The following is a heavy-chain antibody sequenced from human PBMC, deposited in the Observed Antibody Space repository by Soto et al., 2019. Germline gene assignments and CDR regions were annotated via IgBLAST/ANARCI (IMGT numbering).Heavy chain of an antibody. CDR1: GFTFSSYG. Sequence: QVQLVESGGGVVQPGRSLRLSCAASGFTFSSYGMHWVRQAPGKGLEWVAVISYDGSNKYYADSVKGRFTISRDNSKNTLYLQMNNLRAEDTAVYYCAKDALPPISTSCLDYWGQGTLVTVSS. J-gene: IGHJ4*02. CDR3: AKDALPPISTSCLDY. D-gene: IGHD2-2*01. V-gene: IGHV3-30*18. CDR2: ISYDGSNK.